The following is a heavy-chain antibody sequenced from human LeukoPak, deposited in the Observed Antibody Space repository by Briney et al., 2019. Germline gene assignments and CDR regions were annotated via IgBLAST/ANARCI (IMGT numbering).Heavy chain of an antibody. J-gene: IGHJ6*02. Sequence: ASVKVSCKASGYTFTSYYMHWVRQAPGQGLEWMGIINPSGGSTSYAQKFQGRVTMTRDTSTSTVYMELSNLRSEDTAVYYCARVEWEYTAMVTGPRGVDVWGQGTTVTVSS. CDR1: GYTFTSYY. D-gene: IGHD5-18*01. CDR2: INPSGGST. V-gene: IGHV1-46*01. CDR3: ARVEWEYTAMVTGPRGVDV.